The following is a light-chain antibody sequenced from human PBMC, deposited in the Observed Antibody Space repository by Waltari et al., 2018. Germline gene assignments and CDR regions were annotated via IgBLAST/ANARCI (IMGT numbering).Light chain of an antibody. V-gene: IGKV3-15*01. CDR3: LQYNNWPPRYT. J-gene: IGKJ2*01. CDR2: GAS. CDR1: QSISSY. Sequence: EIVMMQSPATLSVSPGERATLSCRASQSISSYLAWYQQRPGQAPRLLIYGASTRATGIPARFSGSGSGTEFTLTISSMQSEDFAVYFCLQYNNWPPRYTFGQGTKLEIK.